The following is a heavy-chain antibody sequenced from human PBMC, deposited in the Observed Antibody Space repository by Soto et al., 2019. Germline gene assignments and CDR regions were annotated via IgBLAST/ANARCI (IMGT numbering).Heavy chain of an antibody. D-gene: IGHD6-13*01. Sequence: GASVKVSCKASGYTFTSYGIHWVRQVPGQRLEWMGWINAANGDTKYSPKFQGRVTITRDTSASTAYMELSSLRSEDTAVYYCVRRHVSATGIDWFDPWGQGTLVTVS. V-gene: IGHV1-3*01. CDR2: INAANGDT. CDR1: GYTFTSYG. CDR3: VRRHVSATGIDWFDP. J-gene: IGHJ5*02.